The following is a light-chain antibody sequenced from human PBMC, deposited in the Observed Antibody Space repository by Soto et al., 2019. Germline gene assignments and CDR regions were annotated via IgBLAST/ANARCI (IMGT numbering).Light chain of an antibody. Sequence: QSALTQPASVSGSPGQSITISCTGTSSDVGTYDLVSWYQHHPGAAPKLMIYEATRRPSGISNRFSGSKSGNTASLTISGLQAEDWADYYCCSFAGSNSWVFGGGTKLTVL. V-gene: IGLV2-23*01. CDR2: EAT. CDR3: CSFAGSNSWV. J-gene: IGLJ3*02. CDR1: SSDVGTYDL.